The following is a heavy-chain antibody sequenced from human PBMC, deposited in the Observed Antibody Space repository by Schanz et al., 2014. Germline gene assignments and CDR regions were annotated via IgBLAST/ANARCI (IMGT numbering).Heavy chain of an antibody. CDR3: ARVSMEFERGKSYYYYMDV. J-gene: IGHJ6*03. CDR1: RSTFSSYT. Sequence: QVQLVQSGAEVKKPGSSVKVSCKASRSTFSSYTISWVRQAPGQGLEWMGRIIPSLGIANYAQKFQGRVTITADRSTSTAYMELNSLTSEDTAVYYCARVSMEFERGKSYYYYMDVWGRGTTVTVSS. D-gene: IGHD3-10*01. V-gene: IGHV1-69*02. CDR2: IIPSLGIA.